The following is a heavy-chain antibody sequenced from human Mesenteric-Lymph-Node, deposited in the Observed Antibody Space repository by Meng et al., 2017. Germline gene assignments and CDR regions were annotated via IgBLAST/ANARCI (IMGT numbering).Heavy chain of an antibody. CDR2: IKPDGRTT. Sequence: GESLKISCAASGFSFGSYWMSWVRQAPGKGLVWVSQIKPDGRTTAYADSVKGRFTISRDNAKSTLYLEMNSLRAEDAAVYYCARDWDWVVWDYWGQGTLVTVSS. J-gene: IGHJ4*02. D-gene: IGHD3/OR15-3a*01. CDR3: ARDWDWVVWDY. V-gene: IGHV3-74*01. CDR1: GFSFGSYW.